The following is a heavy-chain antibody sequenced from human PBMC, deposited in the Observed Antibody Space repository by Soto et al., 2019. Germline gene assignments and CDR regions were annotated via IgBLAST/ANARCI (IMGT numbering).Heavy chain of an antibody. D-gene: IGHD6-19*01. CDR1: GFTFSSYG. Sequence: QVQLVESGGGVVQPGRSLRLSCAASGFTFSSYGMHWVRQAPGKGLEWVAVISYDGSNKYYADSVKGRFTISRDNSKNTLYLQMNSLRAEDTAVYYCAKEEGIAVAATYYYYGMDVWGQGTTVTVSS. J-gene: IGHJ6*02. CDR2: ISYDGSNK. CDR3: AKEEGIAVAATYYYYGMDV. V-gene: IGHV3-30*18.